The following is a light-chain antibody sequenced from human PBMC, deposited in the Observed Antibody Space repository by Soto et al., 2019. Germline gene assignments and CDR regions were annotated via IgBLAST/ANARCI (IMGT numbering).Light chain of an antibody. CDR1: SSDVGGYNY. CDR2: DVT. J-gene: IGLJ2*01. Sequence: QSALTQPASVSGSPGQSITISCTGTSSDVGGYNYVSWYQQHPGKAPKLMIYDVTNRPSGVSNRFSGSKSGNTASLTISGLQAEDEAGYYCSSHTSSNTLVFGGGTQLTVL. V-gene: IGLV2-14*01. CDR3: SSHTSSNTLV.